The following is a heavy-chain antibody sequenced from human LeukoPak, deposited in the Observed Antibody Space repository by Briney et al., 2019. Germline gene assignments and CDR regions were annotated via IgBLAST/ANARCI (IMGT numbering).Heavy chain of an antibody. CDR2: IYYSGST. D-gene: IGHD1-1*01. CDR3: ARTGGSRRHYYYYYMDV. V-gene: IGHV4-39*07. Sequence: SETLSLTCTFAGGSISSSSYYWSWFRQPPEKGLEWIGSIYYSGSTYYNPSLKSRVTISVDTSKNQFSLKLSSVTAADTAVYYCARTGGSRRHYYYYYMDVWGKGTTVTVSS. CDR1: GGSISSSSYY. J-gene: IGHJ6*03.